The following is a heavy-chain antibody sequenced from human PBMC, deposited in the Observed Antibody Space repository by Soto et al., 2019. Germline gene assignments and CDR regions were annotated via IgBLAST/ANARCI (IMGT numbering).Heavy chain of an antibody. J-gene: IGHJ6*02. CDR1: GFTFINYA. V-gene: IGHV3-30-3*01. CDR3: ARPTSGSPPRNYYYGMDV. Sequence: GSLRLSCAASGFTFINYAMHWVRQSPGKGLEWVSVISSDGRNQDYADSVKGRFTISRDNSKRTLYLQINGLRADDAAVYFCARPTSGSPPRNYYYGMDVWGHGTTVTVSS. CDR2: ISSDGRNQ. D-gene: IGHD1-26*01.